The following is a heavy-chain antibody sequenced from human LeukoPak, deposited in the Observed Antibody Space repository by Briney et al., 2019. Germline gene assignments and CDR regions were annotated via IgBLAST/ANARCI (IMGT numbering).Heavy chain of an antibody. D-gene: IGHD1-26*01. CDR3: AKGGGSYGIYYYYYMDV. Sequence: GGSLRLSCAASGFTFSIYAMSWVRQAPGKGLEWVSAISGSGGSTYYADSVKGRLTISRDNSKNTLFLQMNSLRAEDTAVYYCAKGGGSYGIYYYYYMDVWGKGTTVTVSS. CDR1: GFTFSIYA. CDR2: ISGSGGST. V-gene: IGHV3-23*01. J-gene: IGHJ6*03.